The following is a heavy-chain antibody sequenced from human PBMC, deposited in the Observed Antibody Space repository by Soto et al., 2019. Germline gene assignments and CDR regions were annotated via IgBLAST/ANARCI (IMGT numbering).Heavy chain of an antibody. V-gene: IGHV1-69*12. CDR1: GGTFSSYA. J-gene: IGHJ4*02. D-gene: IGHD2-15*01. Sequence: QVQLVQSGAEVKKPGSSVKVSCKASGGTFSSYAISWVRQAPGQGLEWMGGIIPIFGTANYAQKFQGRVTITADESTSTAYMELSSLRSEDTAVYYCATTEDVRVVRESPFDYWGQGTLVTVSS. CDR2: IIPIFGTA. CDR3: ATTEDVRVVRESPFDY.